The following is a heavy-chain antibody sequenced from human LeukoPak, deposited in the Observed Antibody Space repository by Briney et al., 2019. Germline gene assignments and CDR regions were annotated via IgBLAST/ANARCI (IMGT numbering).Heavy chain of an antibody. J-gene: IGHJ4*02. V-gene: IGHV3-74*01. D-gene: IGHD3-22*01. CDR3: ARDSTIDYYDSSGYYY. CDR2: INSDGSST. CDR1: GFTFSSYW. Sequence: GGSLRLSCAASGFTFSSYWMHWVRQAPGKGLVWVSRINSDGSSTSYADSVKGRFTISRDNAKNTLYLQMNSLRAEDTAVYYCARDSTIDYYDSSGYYYWGQGTLVTVSS.